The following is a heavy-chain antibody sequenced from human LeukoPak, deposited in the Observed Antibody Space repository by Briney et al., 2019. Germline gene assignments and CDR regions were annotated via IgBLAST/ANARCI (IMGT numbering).Heavy chain of an antibody. V-gene: IGHV4-61*08. CDR3: ARHGDDYGVEFDY. J-gene: IGHJ4*02. Sequence: SETLSLTCTVSGGSISSGGYYWSWIRQPPGKGLEWIGYIYYSGSTNYNPSLKSRVTISVDTSKNQFSLKLSSVTAADTAVYYCARHGDDYGVEFDYWGQGTLVTVSS. CDR1: GGSISSGGYY. CDR2: IYYSGST. D-gene: IGHD4-17*01.